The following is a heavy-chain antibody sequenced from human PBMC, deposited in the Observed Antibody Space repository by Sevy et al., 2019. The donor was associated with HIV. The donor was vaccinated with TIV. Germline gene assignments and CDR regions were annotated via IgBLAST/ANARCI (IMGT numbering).Heavy chain of an antibody. J-gene: IGHJ4*01. CDR2: LSASGGST. Sequence: GGSLRLSCVASGFTLSNYAMSWVRRAPGKGLEWVSILSASGGSTDYAESVKGRVTISRDNSKNTLDLEMNSLRGEDTAVYYCAKGSRKYYYDSSGYYGDWGQGTLVTVSS. CDR1: GFTLSNYA. D-gene: IGHD3-22*01. V-gene: IGHV3-23*01. CDR3: AKGSRKYYYDSSGYYGD.